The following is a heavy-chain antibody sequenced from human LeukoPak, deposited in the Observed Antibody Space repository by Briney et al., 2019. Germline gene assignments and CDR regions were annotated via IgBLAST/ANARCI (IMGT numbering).Heavy chain of an antibody. CDR3: ARQTYYYDSSGYQYLTGFDY. CDR2: IYYSGIT. V-gene: IGHV4-39*01. CDR1: GGSISSSSHY. Sequence: SETLSLTCTVPGGSISSSSHYWGWIRQPPGKGLEWIGSIYYSGITYYNSSLKSRVTISVDTSKNQFSLKLSSVTAADTAVYYCARQTYYYDSSGYQYLTGFDYWGQGTLVTVSS. J-gene: IGHJ4*02. D-gene: IGHD3-22*01.